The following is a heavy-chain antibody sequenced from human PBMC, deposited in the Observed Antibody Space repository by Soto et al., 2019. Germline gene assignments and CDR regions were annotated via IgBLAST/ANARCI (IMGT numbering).Heavy chain of an antibody. CDR1: GFTFSSYA. D-gene: IGHD2-21*01. CDR2: ISVSGGST. CDR3: ARGAAGASTIFDY. V-gene: IGHV3-23*01. Sequence: GGSLRLSCAASGFTFSSYAMSWVRQAPGKGLEWVSTISVSGGSTYYADSVKGRLTISRDNSKNTLYLQMGSLRAEDMAVYYCARGAAGASTIFDYWGQGTLVTVSS. J-gene: IGHJ4*02.